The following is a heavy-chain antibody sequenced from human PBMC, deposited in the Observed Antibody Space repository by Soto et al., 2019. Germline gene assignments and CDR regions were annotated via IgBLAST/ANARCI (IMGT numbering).Heavy chain of an antibody. J-gene: IGHJ4*02. CDR2: IYYGGSA. Sequence: SETLSLTCTVSGGSISTYYWNWIRQPPGKGLEWIGYIYYGGSANYNPSLKSRVTISVDTSKKQFSLKLSSVTAADTAVYYCARGGHCTNGVCSALDYWGQGTRVTVSS. CDR1: GGSISTYY. V-gene: IGHV4-59*08. D-gene: IGHD2-8*01. CDR3: ARGGHCTNGVCSALDY.